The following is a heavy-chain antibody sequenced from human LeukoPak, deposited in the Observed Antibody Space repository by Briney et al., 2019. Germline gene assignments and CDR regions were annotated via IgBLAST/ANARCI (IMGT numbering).Heavy chain of an antibody. CDR3: ARTVQLWSNAFDI. Sequence: SETLSLTCTVSKDSISSGGYYWSWIRQNPGKGLEWIGYIYHSGTAYYNPSLKSRVTISVDTSKNQFSLKLSSVTAADTAVYYCARTVQLWSNAFDIWGQGTMVTVSS. V-gene: IGHV4-31*03. D-gene: IGHD5-18*01. CDR2: IYHSGTA. CDR1: KDSISSGGYY. J-gene: IGHJ3*02.